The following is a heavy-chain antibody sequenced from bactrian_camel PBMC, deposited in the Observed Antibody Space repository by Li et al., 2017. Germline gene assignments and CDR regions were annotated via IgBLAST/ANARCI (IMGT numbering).Heavy chain of an antibody. CDR3: AAGIDDGSWCTIAAYEYRH. Sequence: HVQLVESGGGSVQIGGSLRLSCEAPGYTFGNDCLAWFRQAPGKEREGVAAIYTGGGGGKYADSVKGRFTISRDLAKKTLYLQMDSLKPEDTAMYYCAAGIDDGSWCTIAAYEYRHWGQGTQVTVS. J-gene: IGHJ4*01. V-gene: IGHV3S1*01. CDR1: GYTFGNDC. CDR2: IYTGGGGG. D-gene: IGHD6*01.